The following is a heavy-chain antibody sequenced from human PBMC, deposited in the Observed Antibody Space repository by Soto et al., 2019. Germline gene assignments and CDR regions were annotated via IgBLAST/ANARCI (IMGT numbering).Heavy chain of an antibody. J-gene: IGHJ4*02. V-gene: IGHV3-30*18. D-gene: IGHD2-15*01. Sequence: QVQLVESGGGVVQPGRSLRLSCAGSGFTFSNYGLHWVRQAPGKGLEWVAVISYDGSHKYYADSVKGRFTISRDNSNNMLYLQMDSLRAEDTAVYYCAKEGAPRYCGRSSCRPAGAYWGQGTLVTVSS. CDR1: GFTFSNYG. CDR3: AKEGAPRYCGRSSCRPAGAY. CDR2: ISYDGSHK.